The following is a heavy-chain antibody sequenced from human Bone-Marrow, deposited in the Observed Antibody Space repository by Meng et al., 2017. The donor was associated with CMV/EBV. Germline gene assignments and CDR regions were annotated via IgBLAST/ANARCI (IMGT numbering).Heavy chain of an antibody. V-gene: IGHV1-8*03. J-gene: IGHJ4*02. CDR1: GYTFTGYD. D-gene: IGHD2-15*01. CDR2: MNPTSGKT. CDR3: ARGVRYCSGDTCYYFDH. Sequence: ASVKVSCKASGYTFTGYDINWVRQATGQGLEWMGWMNPTSGKTGYARKFQGRVTISRNTSINTAYMELSRLTSDDTAVYYCARGVRYCSGDTCYYFDHWGLGTQVTVYS.